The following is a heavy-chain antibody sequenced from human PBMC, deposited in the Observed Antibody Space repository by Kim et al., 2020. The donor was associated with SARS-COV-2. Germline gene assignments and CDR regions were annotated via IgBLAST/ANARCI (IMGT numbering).Heavy chain of an antibody. Sequence: SETLSLTCTVSGGSISSYYWSWIRQPPGKVLEWIGHIYYSGSTNYNPSLKSRVTISVDTSKNQFSLKLSSVTAADTAVYYCARDKANNWFDPWGQGTLVTVSS. CDR1: GGSISSYY. J-gene: IGHJ5*02. V-gene: IGHV4-59*01. CDR2: IYYSGST. CDR3: ARDKANNWFDP.